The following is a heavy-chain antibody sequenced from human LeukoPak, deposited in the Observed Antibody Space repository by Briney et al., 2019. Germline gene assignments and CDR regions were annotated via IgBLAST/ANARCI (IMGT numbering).Heavy chain of an antibody. CDR2: IYYSGST. Sequence: KPSETLSLTCTVSGGSISSSSYYWGWIRQPPGKGLEWIGSIYYSGSTYYNPSLKSRVTILVDTSKNQFSLKLSSVTAADTAVYYCARDHYDQRYGDYEGGHWFDPWGQGTLVTVSS. J-gene: IGHJ5*02. CDR3: ARDHYDQRYGDYEGGHWFDP. D-gene: IGHD4-17*01. CDR1: GGSISSSSYY. V-gene: IGHV4-39*07.